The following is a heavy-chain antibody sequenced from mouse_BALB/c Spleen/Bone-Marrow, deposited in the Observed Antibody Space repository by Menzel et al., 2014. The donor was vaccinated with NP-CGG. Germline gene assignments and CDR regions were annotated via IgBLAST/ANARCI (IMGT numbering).Heavy chain of an antibody. Sequence: EVKLMESGGGLVQLGESLKLSCESNDFEFPSHDMSWVRKTPEKRLELVAAFNSDGGSTYYPDTMERRFIISRDNTKKTLYLQMSSLRSEDTALYYCARHHYGRAWFTYWGQGTLVTVSA. CDR3: ARHHYGRAWFTY. V-gene: IGHV5-2*01. D-gene: IGHD1-1*01. CDR1: DFEFPSHD. J-gene: IGHJ3*01. CDR2: FNSDGGST.